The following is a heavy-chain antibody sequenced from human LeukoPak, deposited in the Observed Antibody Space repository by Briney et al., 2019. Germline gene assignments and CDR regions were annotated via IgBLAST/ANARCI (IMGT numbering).Heavy chain of an antibody. J-gene: IGHJ5*02. CDR1: EYTFSSYV. Sequence: ASVKVSCKASEYTFSSYVMNWVRQAPGQGLEWMGWINTNTGNPTYAQGFTGRFVFSLDTSVSTAYLQISSLKAEDTAVYYCARDGGAVGNWFDPWGQGTLVTVSS. CDR2: INTNTGNP. D-gene: IGHD3-16*01. CDR3: ARDGGAVGNWFDP. V-gene: IGHV7-4-1*02.